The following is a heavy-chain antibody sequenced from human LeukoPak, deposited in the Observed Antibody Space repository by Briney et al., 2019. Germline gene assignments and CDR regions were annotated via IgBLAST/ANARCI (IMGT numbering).Heavy chain of an antibody. CDR1: GGSISSSTYY. V-gene: IGHV4-39*01. CDR3: ARPLGYGNYEGTLDY. CDR2: IYYRGST. J-gene: IGHJ4*02. D-gene: IGHD4-11*01. Sequence: SETLSLTCTVSGGSISSSTYYWGWIRQPPGKGLEWIGTIYYRGSTYYNPSLKSRVTISVDTSKNQFSLKLTSVTAADTAVYYCARPLGYGNYEGTLDYWGQGTLVTVSS.